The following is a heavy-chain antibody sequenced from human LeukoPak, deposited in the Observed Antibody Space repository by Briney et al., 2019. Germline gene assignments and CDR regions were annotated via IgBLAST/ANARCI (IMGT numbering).Heavy chain of an antibody. Sequence: GGSLRLSCAASGFTFSSYEMNWVRQAPGKGLEWVSYISSGGDTIYYADSVKGRFTISRDNAKNSLYLQMNSLRAEDTAVYYCARFVTSVSYYDYWGQGTLVTVSS. CDR3: ARFVTSVSYYDY. D-gene: IGHD4-11*01. CDR1: GFTFSSYE. V-gene: IGHV3-48*03. J-gene: IGHJ4*02. CDR2: ISSGGDTI.